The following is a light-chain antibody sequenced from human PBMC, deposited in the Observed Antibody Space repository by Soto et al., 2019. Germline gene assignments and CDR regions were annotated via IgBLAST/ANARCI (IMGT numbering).Light chain of an antibody. J-gene: IGLJ1*01. CDR2: EAN. V-gene: IGLV2-23*01. Sequence: QSALTQPASVSGSPGQSITISCTGTSSDVGTYNLVSWYQQHPGKAPKLMISEANERPSGVSDRFSTSKSGNTASLTISGLQAEDEAEYYCCSFAGGTYVFGTGTKVTVL. CDR3: CSFAGGTYV. CDR1: SSDVGTYNL.